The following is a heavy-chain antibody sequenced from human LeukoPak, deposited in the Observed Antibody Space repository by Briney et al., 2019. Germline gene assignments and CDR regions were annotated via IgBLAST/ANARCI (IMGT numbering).Heavy chain of an antibody. J-gene: IGHJ4*02. CDR3: SRESGAFCPFGY. V-gene: IGHV4-4*02. Sequence: RSSETLSLTCGVSGGFISSTNWWSWVRQPPGQGLEWIGEISLTGRTNYNPSLNGRVTMSLDESSNQLSLKLTSVTAADTAIYYCSRESGAFCPFGYWGQGTLVIVPS. D-gene: IGHD1-26*01. CDR2: ISLTGRT. CDR1: GGFISSTNW.